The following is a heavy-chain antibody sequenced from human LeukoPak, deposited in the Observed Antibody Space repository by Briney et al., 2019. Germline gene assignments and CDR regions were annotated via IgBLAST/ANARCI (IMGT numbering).Heavy chain of an antibody. CDR3: AKEGDSSGYYLYPLDY. Sequence: GGSLRLSCAASGFTFSSYAMSWVRQAPGKGLEWVSAISGSGGSTYYADSVKGRFTISRDNSKNTLYLQMNSLRAEDTAVYYCAKEGDSSGYYLYPLDYWGQGTLVTVSS. CDR1: GFTFSSYA. J-gene: IGHJ4*02. V-gene: IGHV3-23*01. D-gene: IGHD3-22*01. CDR2: ISGSGGST.